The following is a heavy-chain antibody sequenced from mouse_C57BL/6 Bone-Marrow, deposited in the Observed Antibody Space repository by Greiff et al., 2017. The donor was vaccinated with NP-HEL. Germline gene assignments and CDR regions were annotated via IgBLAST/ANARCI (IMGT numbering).Heavy chain of an antibody. V-gene: IGHV1-11*01. J-gene: IGHJ1*03. D-gene: IGHD1-1*02. Sequence: VQLQQSGAELASPGASVTLSCKASGYTFTDHIMNWVKKRPGQGLEWIGRIYPVSGETNYNQKFMGKATFSVDRSSITVYMVLNSLTSEDPAVYDSVLGVYYDNERGDFDDWGKGTTITVSS. CDR2: IYPVSGET. CDR3: VLGVYYDNERGDFDD. CDR1: GYTFTDHI.